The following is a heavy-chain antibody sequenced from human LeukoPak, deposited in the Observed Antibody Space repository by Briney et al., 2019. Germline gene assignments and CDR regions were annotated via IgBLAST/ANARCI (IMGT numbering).Heavy chain of an antibody. CDR3: ASLTYYFDSSGYYPGYSQH. V-gene: IGHV3-11*03. CDR2: ISSSNSYT. J-gene: IGHJ1*01. Sequence: GGSLRLSCAASGFTFSDYYMSWIRQAPGKGLEWVSYISSSNSYTNYADSVKGRFYADSVKGRFTISRDNAKNSLYLQMNSLRAEDTAVYYCASLTYYFDSSGYYPGYSQHWGQGTLVTVSS. CDR1: GFTFSDYY. D-gene: IGHD3-22*01.